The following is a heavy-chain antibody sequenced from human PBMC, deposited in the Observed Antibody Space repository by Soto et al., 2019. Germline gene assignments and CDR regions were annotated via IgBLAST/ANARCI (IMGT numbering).Heavy chain of an antibody. V-gene: IGHV1-18*01. Sequence: GASVKVSCKASGYTFTSYGISWVRQAPGQGHEWKRRISAYNGNTNYAQKLQGRVTMTTDTSTSTAYMELRSLRSDDTAVYYCARCSTGTPFDYWGQGTLVTVSS. J-gene: IGHJ4*02. CDR3: ARCSTGTPFDY. CDR1: GYTFTSYG. CDR2: ISAYNGNT. D-gene: IGHD1-1*01.